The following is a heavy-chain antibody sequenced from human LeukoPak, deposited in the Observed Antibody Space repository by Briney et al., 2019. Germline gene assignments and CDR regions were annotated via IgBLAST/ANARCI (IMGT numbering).Heavy chain of an antibody. J-gene: IGHJ4*02. CDR2: ISSSSRTT. Sequence: GGSRRLSVAASAFSFSAYSMNWFGQAPGKGLEWVSYISSSSRTTYYADSVKGRSTISRDNAKNSLYLQMNSLRDEDTAVYYCARDKHDSSGYYTPTFFDHWGQGTLVTVSS. V-gene: IGHV3-48*02. CDR1: AFSFSAYS. CDR3: ARDKHDSSGYYTPTFFDH. D-gene: IGHD3-22*01.